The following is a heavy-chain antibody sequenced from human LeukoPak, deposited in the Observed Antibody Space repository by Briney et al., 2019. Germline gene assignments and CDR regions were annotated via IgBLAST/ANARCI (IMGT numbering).Heavy chain of an antibody. CDR1: GFAFSSYA. CDR2: ISGSDGST. CDR3: AKATDRSGWYSAIDY. J-gene: IGHJ4*02. D-gene: IGHD6-19*01. V-gene: IGHV3-23*01. Sequence: GGSLRLSCAASGFAFSSYAMTWVRQAPGKGLEWVSTISGSDGSTYYADSVKGRFTISRDNSKNTLYLQMNSLRAEDTAVYYCAKATDRSGWYSAIDYWGQGTLVTVSS.